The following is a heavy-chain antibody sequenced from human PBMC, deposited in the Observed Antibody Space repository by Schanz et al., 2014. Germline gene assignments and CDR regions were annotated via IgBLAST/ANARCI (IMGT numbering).Heavy chain of an antibody. D-gene: IGHD2-15*01. CDR2: DCISATD. V-gene: IGHV4-39*01. CDR3: ARHRDEMATVSSPFDY. CDR1: GDSITGVSRY. Sequence: QVQLQESGPGLVKPSETLSLTCSVSGDSITGVSRYWGWIRQPPGKGLEWIASDCISATDYVNESLQGGVSIPIDRTKNQLSLKVPSVTAADTAVYFCARHRDEMATVSSPFDYWGQGILVTVSS. J-gene: IGHJ4*02.